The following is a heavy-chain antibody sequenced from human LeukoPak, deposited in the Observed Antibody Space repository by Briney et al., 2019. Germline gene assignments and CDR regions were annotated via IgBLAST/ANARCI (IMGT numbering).Heavy chain of an antibody. Sequence: GGSLRLSCAASGFTFSSYVMHWVRQAPGKGLEWVAIISYDGSNEYYADSVKGRFTISRDNSKNTVYLQMNSLRAEDTAVYNYYYSMDVWGKGTTVTISS. V-gene: IGHV3-30*04. CDR1: GFTFSSYV. CDR2: ISYDGSNE. J-gene: IGHJ6*03. CDR3: YYSMDV.